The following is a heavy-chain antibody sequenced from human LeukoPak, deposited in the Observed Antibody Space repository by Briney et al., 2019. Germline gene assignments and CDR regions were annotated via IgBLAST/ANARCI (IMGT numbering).Heavy chain of an antibody. J-gene: IGHJ6*03. CDR3: ARTTEAHSWRTRYYDYYMDV. D-gene: IGHD6-13*01. V-gene: IGHV4-59*01. Sequence: SETLSLTCTVSGGSISSYYWSWIRQPPGKGLEWIGYIYYSGSTNYNPSLKSRVTLSVDTSKNQFSLKLSSVTAADTAVYYCARTTEAHSWRTRYYDYYMDVWGKGTTVTVSS. CDR2: IYYSGST. CDR1: GGSISSYY.